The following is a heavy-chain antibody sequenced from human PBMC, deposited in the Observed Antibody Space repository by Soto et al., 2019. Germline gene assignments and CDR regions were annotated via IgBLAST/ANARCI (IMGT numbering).Heavy chain of an antibody. V-gene: IGHV5-10-1*01. Sequence: GESLQISCKGSGYSFTSYWISWVRQMPGKGLEWMGRIDPSDSYTNYSPSFQGHVTISADKSISTAYLQWSSLKASDTAMYYCARRSDFWSGSDAFDIWGQGTMVTVS. CDR3: ARRSDFWSGSDAFDI. CDR2: IDPSDSYT. D-gene: IGHD3-3*01. J-gene: IGHJ3*02. CDR1: GYSFTSYW.